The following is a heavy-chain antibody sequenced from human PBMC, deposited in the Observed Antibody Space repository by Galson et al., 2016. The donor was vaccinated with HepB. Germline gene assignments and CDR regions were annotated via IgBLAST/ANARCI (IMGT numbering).Heavy chain of an antibody. CDR2: IYTTGST. D-gene: IGHD1-1*01. CDR1: GGSVRSGSYY. V-gene: IGHV4-61*02. J-gene: IGHJ4*02. Sequence: TLSLTCTVSGGSVRSGSYYWSWIRQPAGKGLEWIGRIYTTGSTNYNPSLRSRVTISFHTSKNQFSLRLTSVIAADTAVYYCARGLRKYNGDYVAYWGQGTLVTVSS. CDR3: ARGLRKYNGDYVAY.